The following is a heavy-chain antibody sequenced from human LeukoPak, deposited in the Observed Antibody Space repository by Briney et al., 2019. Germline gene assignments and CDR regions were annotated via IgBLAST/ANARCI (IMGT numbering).Heavy chain of an antibody. CDR3: TTEGGVVPAGSY. CDR1: GSTFSNAW. D-gene: IGHD2-2*01. CDR2: IKSKTDGGTT. V-gene: IGHV3-15*01. J-gene: IGHJ4*02. Sequence: PGGSLRLSCAASGSTFSNAWMSWVRQAPGKGLEWVGRIKSKTDGGTTDYAAPVKGRFTISRDDSKNTLYLQMNSLKTEDTAVYYCTTEGGVVPAGSYWGQGTLVTVSS.